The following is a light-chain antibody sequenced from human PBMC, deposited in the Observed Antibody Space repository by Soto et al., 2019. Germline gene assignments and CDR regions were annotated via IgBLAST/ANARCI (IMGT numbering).Light chain of an antibody. CDR3: SAYTSSNTLV. Sequence: QSALTQPASVSGSPGQSITISFTGGSSDIGGYNYVSWFQQHPGKAPKLMIYEVTNRPSGVSNRCSGSKSGSTASLTISGLQAEDEADYYCSAYTSSNTLVFGTGTKLTVL. J-gene: IGLJ1*01. CDR2: EVT. CDR1: SSDIGGYNY. V-gene: IGLV2-14*01.